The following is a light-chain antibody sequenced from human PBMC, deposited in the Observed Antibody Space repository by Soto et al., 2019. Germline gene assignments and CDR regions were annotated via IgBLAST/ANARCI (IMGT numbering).Light chain of an antibody. Sequence: QPVLIQPPSASGTPGQRVTISCSGSSSNIGSNYVYWYQQLPGTAPKLLIYRNNQRPSGVPDRFSGSKSGTSASLAISGLRSEDEADYYCAAWDDSLSSVVFGGGTKVTVL. CDR2: RNN. J-gene: IGLJ2*01. CDR3: AAWDDSLSSVV. V-gene: IGLV1-47*01. CDR1: SSNIGSNY.